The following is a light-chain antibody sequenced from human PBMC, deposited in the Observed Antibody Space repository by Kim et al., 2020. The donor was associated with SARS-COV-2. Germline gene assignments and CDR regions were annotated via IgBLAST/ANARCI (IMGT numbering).Light chain of an antibody. Sequence: SYELTQPPSVSVSPGQTASITCSGDQLGDKYACWYQQKPGQSPVLVIYQDSKRPSGIPERFSGSNSGNTATLTISGTQAMDEADYYCQACDSSTDVVFGG. J-gene: IGLJ2*01. CDR1: QLGDKY. CDR2: QDS. V-gene: IGLV3-1*01. CDR3: QACDSSTDVV.